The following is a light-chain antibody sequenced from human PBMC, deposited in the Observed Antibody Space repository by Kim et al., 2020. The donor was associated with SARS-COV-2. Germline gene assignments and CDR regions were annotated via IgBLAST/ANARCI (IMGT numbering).Light chain of an antibody. Sequence: PGESASVSCRARLNMWTSVAWYQQRGGQAPRLFIVDASTRTSGAPARFSGSGSGTEFTLTITSLQPEDSAVYYCQRSRNWPPTFGQGTKLEI. CDR2: DAS. J-gene: IGKJ2*01. CDR1: LNMWTS. V-gene: IGKV3-15*01. CDR3: QRSRNWPPT.